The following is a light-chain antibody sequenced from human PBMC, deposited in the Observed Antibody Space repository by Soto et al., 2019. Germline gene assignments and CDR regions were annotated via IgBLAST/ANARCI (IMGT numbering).Light chain of an antibody. V-gene: IGLV1-44*01. CDR2: SNN. CDR3: ATWDDSLKGWV. CDR1: TSNIGSNA. Sequence: QSVLTQPPSASGTPGQRVTISCSGSTSNIGSNAVDWYQQQPGTAPKVLIYSNNQRPSRVPDRIFGSRSGTSASLDITGLQSDDEADYYCATWDDSLKGWVFGGGTKLTVL. J-gene: IGLJ3*02.